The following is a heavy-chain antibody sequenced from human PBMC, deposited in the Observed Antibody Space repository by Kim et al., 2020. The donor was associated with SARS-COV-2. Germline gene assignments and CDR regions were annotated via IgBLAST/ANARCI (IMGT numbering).Heavy chain of an antibody. D-gene: IGHD2-15*01. CDR1: GFTFSSYA. CDR3: AKRGGVSFYSFLEY. Sequence: GGSLRLSCAASGFTFSSYAMTWFRRAPGKGLEWISVIGASGGPTYYADSVKGRFTISRDNSKNTLYLQMNSLRAEDTAVYYCAKRGGVSFYSFLEYCGQGTLVTVSS. J-gene: IGHJ4*02. CDR2: IGASGGPT. V-gene: IGHV3-23*01.